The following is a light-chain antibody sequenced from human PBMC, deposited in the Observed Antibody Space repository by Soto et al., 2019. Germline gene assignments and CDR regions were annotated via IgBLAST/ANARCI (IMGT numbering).Light chain of an antibody. CDR1: SSDVGGYNY. V-gene: IGLV2-14*03. Sequence: QSALTQPACVSGSPGQSITISCTGTSSDVGGYNYVSWSQQHPGKAPKLLISEVSNRPSGVSNRFSGSKSGNTASLTISGLQADDEADYYCSSYTASSTLLFGTGTKVTVL. J-gene: IGLJ1*01. CDR3: SSYTASSTLL. CDR2: EVS.